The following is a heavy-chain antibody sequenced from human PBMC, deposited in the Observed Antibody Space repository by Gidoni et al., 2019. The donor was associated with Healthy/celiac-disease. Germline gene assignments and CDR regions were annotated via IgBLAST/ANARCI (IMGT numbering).Heavy chain of an antibody. CDR2: IIPILGIA. D-gene: IGHD1-1*01. CDR1: GGTFSSYA. Sequence: QVQLVQSGAEVKKPGSSVKVSCKASGGTFSSYAISWVRQAPGQGLEWMGRIIPILGIANYAQKFQGRVTITADKSTSTAYMELSSLRSEDTAVYYCARGLYNWNHGGYYYYYYGMDVWGQGTTVTVSS. V-gene: IGHV1-69*04. CDR3: ARGLYNWNHGGYYYYYYGMDV. J-gene: IGHJ6*02.